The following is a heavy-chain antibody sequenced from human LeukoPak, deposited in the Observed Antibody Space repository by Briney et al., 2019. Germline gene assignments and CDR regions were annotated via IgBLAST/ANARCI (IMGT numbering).Heavy chain of an antibody. CDR2: ISSSGSTI. Sequence: GGSLRLSCAASGFTFSSYEMDWVRQAPGKGLEWVSYISSSGSTIYYADSVKGRFTISRDNAKNSLYLQMNSLRAEDTAVYYCARVSGDSSGYFDYWGQGTLVTVFS. D-gene: IGHD3-22*01. CDR3: ARVSGDSSGYFDY. V-gene: IGHV3-48*03. CDR1: GFTFSSYE. J-gene: IGHJ4*02.